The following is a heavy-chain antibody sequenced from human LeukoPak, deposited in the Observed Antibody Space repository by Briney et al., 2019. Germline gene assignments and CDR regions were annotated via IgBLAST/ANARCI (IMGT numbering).Heavy chain of an antibody. Sequence: GGSLRLSCAASGFSFSSYGMHWVRQAPGKGLEWVAVISYDGSNEYYADSVKGRFTFSRDNSKKTLYLQMNSLRAEDTAVYYCAKDPTLWFGESYYFDYWGQGTLVTVSS. CDR2: ISYDGSNE. D-gene: IGHD3-10*01. V-gene: IGHV3-30*18. J-gene: IGHJ4*02. CDR3: AKDPTLWFGESYYFDY. CDR1: GFSFSSYG.